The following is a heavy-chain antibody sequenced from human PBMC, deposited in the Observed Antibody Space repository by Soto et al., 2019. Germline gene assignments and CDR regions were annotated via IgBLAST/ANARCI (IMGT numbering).Heavy chain of an antibody. D-gene: IGHD2-15*01. V-gene: IGHV4-59*01. CDR2: IYYSGST. CDR3: ARAAVARDYYYYYGMDV. J-gene: IGHJ6*02. Sequence: QVQLQESGPGLVKPSETLSLTSTVSGGSISSYYWTWIRQPPGKGLEWLGYIYYSGSTNYNPSLKSRVTISVDTSKNQFSLKLSSVTAADTAVYYCARAAVARDYYYYYGMDVWGQGTTVTVSS. CDR1: GGSISSYY.